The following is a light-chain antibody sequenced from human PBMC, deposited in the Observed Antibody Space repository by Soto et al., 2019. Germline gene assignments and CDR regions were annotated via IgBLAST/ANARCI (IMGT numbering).Light chain of an antibody. CDR3: QHRGNWT. CDR2: DAS. J-gene: IGKJ3*01. CDR1: QSVNYF. Sequence: EIVLTQSPATLSLSPGERATLSCRASQSVNYFLAWYQQKPGQAPRLLIYDASNRATGISARFSGSGSGTDFTLTISSLEPEDFAVYYCQHRGNWTFGPGTKVDIK. V-gene: IGKV3-11*01.